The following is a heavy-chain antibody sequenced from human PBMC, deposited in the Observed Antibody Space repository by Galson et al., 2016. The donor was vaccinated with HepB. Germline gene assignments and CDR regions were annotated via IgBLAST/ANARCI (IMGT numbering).Heavy chain of an antibody. CDR1: GFTFGNYV. Sequence: SLRLSCAASGFTFGNYVMHWVRQTPGMGLAWVAVICSDGNEKYYADSVQGRFTLSRDNSKNTLYLQVDSLRLEDTALYYCARDPGTICHGINYHFDLWGQGSLVTVSS. D-gene: IGHD1-1*01. J-gene: IGHJ4*02. CDR3: ARDPGTICHGINYHFDL. CDR2: ICSDGNEK. V-gene: IGHV3-30-3*01.